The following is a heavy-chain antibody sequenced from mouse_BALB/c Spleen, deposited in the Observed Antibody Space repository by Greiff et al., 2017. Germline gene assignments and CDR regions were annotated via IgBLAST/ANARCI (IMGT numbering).Heavy chain of an antibody. CDR1: GYTFTSYW. Sequence: VQLQESGAELVKPGASVKLSCKTSGYTFTSYWIQWVKQRPGQGLGWIGEIFPGTGTTYYNEKFKGKATLTIDTSSSTAYMQLSSLTSEDSAVYICARNRDDRYDGDFDVWGAGTTVTVAS. J-gene: IGHJ1*01. CDR3: ARNRDDRYDGDFDV. D-gene: IGHD2-14*01. V-gene: IGHV1S132*01. CDR2: IFPGTGTT.